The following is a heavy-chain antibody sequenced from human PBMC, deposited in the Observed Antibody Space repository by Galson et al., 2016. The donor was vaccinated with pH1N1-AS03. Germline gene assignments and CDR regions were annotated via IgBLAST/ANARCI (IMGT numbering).Heavy chain of an antibody. Sequence: SVKVSCKASGYTVTTYGITWVRRAPGQGLEWVGWISAFRGNTVYAQSLQGRVTISIDTSTTTVYMELRNLGADDTAVYYCASRLRGVVGFWDAFDIWGQGTLVTVSS. CDR3: ASRLRGVVGFWDAFDI. V-gene: IGHV1-18*01. CDR2: ISAFRGNT. CDR1: GYTVTTYG. D-gene: IGHD3-10*01. J-gene: IGHJ4*02.